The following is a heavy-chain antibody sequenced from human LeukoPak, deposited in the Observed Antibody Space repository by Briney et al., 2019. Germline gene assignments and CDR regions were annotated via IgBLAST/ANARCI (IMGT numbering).Heavy chain of an antibody. CDR3: AREFRSGYNSRWFDY. Sequence: GGSLRLSCAAYGFTFSIYWMSWVRQAPGKGLEWVANIKQDGSEKWYVDSVKGRFTISRDNAKNSLYLQMNSLRVEDTAVYYCAREFRSGYNSRWFDYWGQGTLVTVSS. J-gene: IGHJ5*01. V-gene: IGHV3-7*01. CDR1: GFTFSIYW. CDR2: IKQDGSEK. D-gene: IGHD6-19*01.